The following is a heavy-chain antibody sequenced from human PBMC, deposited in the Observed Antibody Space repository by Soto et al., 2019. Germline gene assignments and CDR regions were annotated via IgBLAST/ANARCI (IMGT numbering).Heavy chain of an antibody. CDR2: ISGSGGST. CDR3: AKDQALDHDYIWRRYRLNPKILKWFDP. Sequence: EVQLLESGGGLVQPGGSLRLSCAASGFTFSSYAMSWVRQAPGKGLEWVSAISGSGGSTYYADSVKGRFTISRDNSKNTLYMQMNSRRAEETAVYYNAKDQALDHDYIWRRYRLNPKILKWFDPWGQGTLVTVSS. J-gene: IGHJ5*02. D-gene: IGHD3-16*02. V-gene: IGHV3-23*01. CDR1: GFTFSSYA.